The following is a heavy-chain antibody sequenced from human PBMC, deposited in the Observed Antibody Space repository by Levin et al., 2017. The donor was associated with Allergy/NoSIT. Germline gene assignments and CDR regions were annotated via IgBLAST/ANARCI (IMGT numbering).Heavy chain of an antibody. CDR2: IYHSGST. CDR1: GYSISSGYY. D-gene: IGHD3-10*01. V-gene: IGHV4-38-2*01. J-gene: IGHJ5*02. CDR3: ARYYYGSGSYYNGDNWFDP. Sequence: SETLSLTCAVSGYSISSGYYWGWIRQPPGKGLEWIGSIYHSGSTYYNPSLKSRVTISVDTSKNQFSLKLSSVTAADTAVYYCARYYYGSGSYYNGDNWFDPWGQGTLVTVSS.